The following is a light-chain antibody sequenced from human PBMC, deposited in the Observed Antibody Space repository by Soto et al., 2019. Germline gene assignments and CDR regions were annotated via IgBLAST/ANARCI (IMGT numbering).Light chain of an antibody. V-gene: IGLV4-69*01. CDR2: LNGDVSH. CDR1: SGHNSYA. CDR3: QTWSTDIRV. Sequence: QTVVTQPPSASASLGASVKLTCTLSSGHNSYAIAWHQQQPEKGPRYLMKLNGDVSHSEGDGIPDRFSGSCSVAERYLSISCRPSEDEADYFCQTWSTDIRVFCGGTKLTVL. J-gene: IGLJ3*02.